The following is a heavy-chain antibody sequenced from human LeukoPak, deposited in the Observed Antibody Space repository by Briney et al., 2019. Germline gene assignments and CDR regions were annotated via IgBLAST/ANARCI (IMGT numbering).Heavy chain of an antibody. CDR3: AREPVAYCGGDCYSGYFDY. CDR2: ISYDGSNK. CDR1: GFTFSSYA. D-gene: IGHD2-21*02. Sequence: PGRSLRLSCAASGFTFSSYAMHWVRQAPGKGLEWVAVISYDGSNKYYADSVKGRFTISRDNSKNTLYLQMNSLRAEDTAEYYCAREPVAYCGGDCYSGYFDYWGQGTLVTVSS. J-gene: IGHJ4*02. V-gene: IGHV3-30-3*01.